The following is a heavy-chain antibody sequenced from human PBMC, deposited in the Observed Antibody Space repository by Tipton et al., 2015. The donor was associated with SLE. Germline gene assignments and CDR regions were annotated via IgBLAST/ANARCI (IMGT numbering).Heavy chain of an antibody. CDR1: GFTFSTSA. CDR2: IWYDGSNK. Sequence: SGFTFSTSAMHWVRQAPGKGLEWVAVIWYDGSNKFYADSVKGRFTISRDNFKNTVSLQMNSLRVEDTAVYFCARGRGGEFLDYWGQGTLVTVSS. J-gene: IGHJ4*02. D-gene: IGHD3-16*01. V-gene: IGHV3-33*01. CDR3: ARGRGGEFLDY.